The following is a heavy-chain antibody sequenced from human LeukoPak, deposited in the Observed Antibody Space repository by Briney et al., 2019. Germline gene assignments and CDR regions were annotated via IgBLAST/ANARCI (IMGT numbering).Heavy chain of an antibody. D-gene: IGHD5-18*01. Sequence: GGSLRLSCAAPGFTFSNYAVDWLRQAPGKGLEWVSTISGNGGSTYYADSVKGRFTISRDNSKNTLYLQMNSLRAEDTALYYCAKNTGQTSEYSYGYDYWGQGTLVTVSS. CDR1: GFTFSNYA. CDR2: ISGNGGST. J-gene: IGHJ4*02. V-gene: IGHV3-23*01. CDR3: AKNTGQTSEYSYGYDY.